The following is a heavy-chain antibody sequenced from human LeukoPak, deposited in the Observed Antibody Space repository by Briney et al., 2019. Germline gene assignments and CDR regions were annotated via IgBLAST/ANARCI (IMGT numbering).Heavy chain of an antibody. V-gene: IGHV5-51*01. Sequence: GESLKISCKGSGYSFTSYWIGWVRQMPGKGLDWMGIFSPGDSKTRYSPSFQGQVTISADKSISTAYLQWSSLKASDTAIYYCARWPRGATAAYLDYWGQGTLVTVSS. CDR1: GYSFTSYW. J-gene: IGHJ4*02. CDR3: ARWPRGATAAYLDY. D-gene: IGHD6-13*01. CDR2: FSPGDSKT.